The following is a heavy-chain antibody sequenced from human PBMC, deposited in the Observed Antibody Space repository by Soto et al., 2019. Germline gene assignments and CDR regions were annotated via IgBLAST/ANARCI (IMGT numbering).Heavy chain of an antibody. Sequence: QVQLVQSGAEVKKPGASVKVSCKASGYTFTSYGIIWVRQAPGQGLEWMGWISAYNGNTNYAQKLQGRVTMTTDTSTSTAYMELRSLRSDDTAVYYCAGDRSSPRARTLMDVWGKGTTVTVSS. CDR1: GYTFTSYG. CDR3: AGDRSSPRARTLMDV. CDR2: ISAYNGNT. V-gene: IGHV1-18*01. D-gene: IGHD6-6*01. J-gene: IGHJ6*03.